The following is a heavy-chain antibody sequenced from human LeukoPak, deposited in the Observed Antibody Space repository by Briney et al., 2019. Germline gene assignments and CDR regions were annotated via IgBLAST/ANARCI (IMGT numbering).Heavy chain of an antibody. J-gene: IGHJ3*02. V-gene: IGHV3-21*01. CDR3: ARDTPGGDAFDI. CDR1: GFTFSSYS. D-gene: IGHD3-10*01. CDR2: ISSSSSYI. Sequence: PGGSLRLSCAASGFTFSSYSMSWVRQAPGKGLEWVSSISSSSSYIYYADSVKGRFTISRDNAKNSLYLQMNSLRAEDTAVYYCARDTPGGDAFDIWGQGTMVTVSS.